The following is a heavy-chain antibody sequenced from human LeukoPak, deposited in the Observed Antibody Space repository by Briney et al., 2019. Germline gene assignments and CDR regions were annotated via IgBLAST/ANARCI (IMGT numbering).Heavy chain of an antibody. Sequence: ASVKVSCKASGYTFTGYYMHWVRQAPGQGLEWMGWINPNSGGTNYAQEFQGRVTMTRDTSISTAYMELSRLRSDDTAVYFCARDGADMYYYDSTGYYYLDYWGQGTLVTVSS. CDR1: GYTFTGYY. J-gene: IGHJ4*02. CDR2: INPNSGGT. CDR3: ARDGADMYYYDSTGYYYLDY. D-gene: IGHD3-22*01. V-gene: IGHV1-2*02.